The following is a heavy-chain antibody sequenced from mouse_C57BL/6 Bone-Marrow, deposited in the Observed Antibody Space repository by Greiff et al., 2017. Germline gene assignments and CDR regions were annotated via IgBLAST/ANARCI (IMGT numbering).Heavy chain of an antibody. Sequence: VQLVESGAELVKPGASVKISCKASGYAFSSYWMNWVKQRPGKGLEWIGQIYPGDGDTNYNGKFKGKATLTADKSSSTAYMQLSSLTSEDSAVYFCARSRGNYPAWFAYWGQGTLVTVSA. V-gene: IGHV1-80*01. CDR1: GYAFSSYW. CDR3: ARSRGNYPAWFAY. J-gene: IGHJ3*01. CDR2: IYPGDGDT. D-gene: IGHD2-1*01.